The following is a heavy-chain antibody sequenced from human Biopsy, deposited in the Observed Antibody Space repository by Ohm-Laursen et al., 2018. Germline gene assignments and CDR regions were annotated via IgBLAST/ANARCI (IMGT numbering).Heavy chain of an antibody. CDR3: TRAEAGSGSLLYFDY. D-gene: IGHD3-10*01. J-gene: IGHJ4*02. CDR2: INSDGSST. Sequence: SLRLSCSAPEFIFSRFWMYWVRQAPGKGLVRVSRINSDGSSTNYADAVKGRFTISRDNAKNTVFLQMNSLRAEDTAVYYCTRAEAGSGSLLYFDYWGQGTLVTVSS. CDR1: EFIFSRFW. V-gene: IGHV3-74*01.